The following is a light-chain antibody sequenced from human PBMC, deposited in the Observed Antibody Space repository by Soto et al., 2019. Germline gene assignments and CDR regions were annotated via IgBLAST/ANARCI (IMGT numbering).Light chain of an antibody. CDR1: SSDVGAYNY. V-gene: IGLV2-14*01. Sequence: ALTQPASVSGSPGQSITISCTGTSSDVGAYNYVSWYQQHPGKAPKLMIYDVSNRPSGVSNRFSGSKSGNTASLTISGLQAEDEADYYCSSYTTSANYVFGTGTKVTAL. J-gene: IGLJ1*01. CDR2: DVS. CDR3: SSYTTSANYV.